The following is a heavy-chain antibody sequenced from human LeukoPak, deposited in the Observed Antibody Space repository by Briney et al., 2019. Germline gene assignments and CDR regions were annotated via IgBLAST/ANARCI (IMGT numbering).Heavy chain of an antibody. D-gene: IGHD3-3*02. CDR2: INPKRGDT. J-gene: IGHJ6*03. CDR1: GYTFTGYY. V-gene: IGHV1-2*02. Sequence: APVKVSCKASGYTFTGYYMHWVRQAPGQGLEWMGWINPKRGDTNYAQKFQGRVTMTMDTSISTVYMELSRLRSDDTAMYYCASGRTIFYYYMDVWGKGTTVTISS. CDR3: ASGRTIFYYYMDV.